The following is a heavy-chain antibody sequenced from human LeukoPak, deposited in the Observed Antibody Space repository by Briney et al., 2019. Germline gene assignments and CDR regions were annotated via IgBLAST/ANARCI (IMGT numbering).Heavy chain of an antibody. J-gene: IGHJ4*02. CDR3: AGRDPNSDGSDLFDY. Sequence: GGSLRLSCAASGFTFSSYSMNWVRQAPGKGLEWVSSISSSSSYIYYADSVKGRFTISRDNAKNSLYLQMNSLRAEDTAVYYCAGRDPNSDGSDLFDYWGQGTLVTVSS. D-gene: IGHD2-21*02. V-gene: IGHV3-21*01. CDR1: GFTFSSYS. CDR2: ISSSSSYI.